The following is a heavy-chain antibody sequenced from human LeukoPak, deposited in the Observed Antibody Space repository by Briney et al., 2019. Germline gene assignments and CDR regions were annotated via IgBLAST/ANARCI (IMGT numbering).Heavy chain of an antibody. V-gene: IGHV4-34*01. CDR2: INHSGST. Sequence: PSETLSLTCAVYGGSFSGYYWSWIRQPPGKGLEWIGEINHSGSTNYNPSLKSRVTISVDTSKNQFSLKLTSVTAADTAVYYCARASVARYGDYLDYWGQGTLVTVSS. CDR3: ARASVARYGDYLDY. D-gene: IGHD4-17*01. J-gene: IGHJ4*02. CDR1: GGSFSGYY.